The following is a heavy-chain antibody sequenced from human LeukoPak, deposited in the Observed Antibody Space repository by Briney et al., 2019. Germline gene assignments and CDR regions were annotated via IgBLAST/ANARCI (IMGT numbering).Heavy chain of an antibody. D-gene: IGHD3-22*01. CDR2: IYYSGTT. Sequence: SETLSLTCTVSGGSITSSGYQWGWIRQPPGKGLEWIGSIYYSGTTDDNPSLKSRVTISVDTSKNQFSLKLSSVTAADTAVYYCATSGFSSGYYYYFDHWGQGTLVTVSS. V-gene: IGHV4-39*07. J-gene: IGHJ4*02. CDR1: GGSITSSGYQ. CDR3: ATSGFSSGYYYYFDH.